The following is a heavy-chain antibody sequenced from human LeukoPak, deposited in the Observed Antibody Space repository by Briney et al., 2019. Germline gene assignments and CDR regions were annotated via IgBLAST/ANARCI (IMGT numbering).Heavy chain of an antibody. CDR1: GYTFTSYY. CDR3: ARDMGRYCSSTSCYAFDI. CDR2: ISPIFGTA. J-gene: IGHJ3*02. V-gene: IGHV1-69*05. D-gene: IGHD2-2*01. Sequence: SVKVSCKASGYTFTSYYMHWVRQAPGQGLEWMGGISPIFGTANYAQKFQGRVTITTDESTSTAYMELSSLRSEDTAVYYCARDMGRYCSSTSCYAFDIWGQGTMVTVSS.